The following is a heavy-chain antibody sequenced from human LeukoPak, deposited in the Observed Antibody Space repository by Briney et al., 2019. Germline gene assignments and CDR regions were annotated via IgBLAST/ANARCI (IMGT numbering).Heavy chain of an antibody. CDR3: ARDPPSYSSDAFDI. CDR2: IYYSGST. Sequence: SETLSLTCTVSGGSISSYYWSWIRQPPGKGLEWIGNIYYSGSTNYNPSLKSRVTISADTSKNQFSLKLSSVTAADTAVYYCARDPPSYSSDAFDIWGQGTMVTVSS. V-gene: IGHV4-59*01. CDR1: GGSISSYY. J-gene: IGHJ3*02. D-gene: IGHD6-13*01.